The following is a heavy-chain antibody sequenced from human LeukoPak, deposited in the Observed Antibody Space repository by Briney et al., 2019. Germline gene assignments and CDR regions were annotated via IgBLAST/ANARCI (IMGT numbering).Heavy chain of an antibody. CDR3: ARPREGALYAFDI. D-gene: IGHD1-26*01. CDR1: GGSISSSSYY. J-gene: IGHJ3*02. CDR2: IYYSRST. V-gene: IGHV4-39*01. Sequence: SETLSLTCTVSGGSISSSSYYWGWIRQPPGKGLEWIGSIYYSRSTYYNPSLKSRVTISVDTSKNQFSLKLSSVTAADTAVYYCARPREGALYAFDIWGQGTMVTVSS.